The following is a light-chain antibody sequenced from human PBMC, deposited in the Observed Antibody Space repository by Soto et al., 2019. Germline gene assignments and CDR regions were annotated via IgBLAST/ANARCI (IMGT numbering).Light chain of an antibody. J-gene: IGLJ2*01. CDR2: EVS. V-gene: IGLV2-8*01. CDR3: SSFAGNNNVV. Sequence: QYALTQPPSASGSPGQSVTISCTGTSSDVGGYNYVSWYQQHPGKAPKLMISEVSKRPSGVPDRFSGSKSGNTASLTVSGLQAEDEADYYCSSFAGNNNVVFGGGTKVTVL. CDR1: SSDVGGYNY.